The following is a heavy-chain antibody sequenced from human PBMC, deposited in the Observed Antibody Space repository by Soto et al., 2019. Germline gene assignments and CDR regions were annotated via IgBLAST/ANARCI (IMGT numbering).Heavy chain of an antibody. CDR3: ARGNSGDTAMVPPYYYYYGMYV. J-gene: IGHJ6*02. V-gene: IGHV4-31*03. D-gene: IGHD5-18*01. CDR2: IYYSGST. CDR1: GGSLSRGGYY. Sequence: SETLSLTCTVSGGSLSRGGYYWSWIRQHPGKGLEWIGYIYYSGSTYYNPSLKSRVTISVDTSKNQFSLKLSSVTAADTAVYYCARGNSGDTAMVPPYYYYYGMYVWGQGTTVTVSS.